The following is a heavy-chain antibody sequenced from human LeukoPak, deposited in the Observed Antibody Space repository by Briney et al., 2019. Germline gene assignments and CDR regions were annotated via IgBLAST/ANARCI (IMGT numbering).Heavy chain of an antibody. CDR1: GYTFTSYG. V-gene: IGHV1-18*01. CDR3: ARDHPYYYDSSGYYYPIDY. D-gene: IGHD3-22*01. J-gene: IGHJ4*02. CDR2: ISAYNGST. Sequence: RASVKVSCKASGYTFTSYGISWVRQAPGQGLEWMGWISAYNGSTNYAQKLQGRVTMTTDTSTSTAYMELRSLRSDDTAVYYCARDHPYYYDSSGYYYPIDYWGQGTLVTVSS.